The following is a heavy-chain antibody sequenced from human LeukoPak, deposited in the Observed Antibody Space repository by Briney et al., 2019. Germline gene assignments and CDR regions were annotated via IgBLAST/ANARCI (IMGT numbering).Heavy chain of an antibody. V-gene: IGHV1-69*13. J-gene: IGHJ4*02. CDR2: IIPIFGTA. CDR3: AREKDGRLDY. D-gene: IGHD3-16*01. CDR1: GCTFSSYA. Sequence: AVKVSCRASGCTFSSYAISWVRQAPGQGLEWMGGIIPIFGTANYAQKFQGRVTITADESTSTAYMELSSLRSEDTAVYYCAREKDGRLDYWGQGTLVTVSS.